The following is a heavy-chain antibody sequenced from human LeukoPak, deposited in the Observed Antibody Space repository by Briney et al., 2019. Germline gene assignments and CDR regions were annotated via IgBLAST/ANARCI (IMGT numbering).Heavy chain of an antibody. J-gene: IGHJ4*02. CDR2: INSDGSSI. CDR1: GFTFSSYW. V-gene: IGHV3-74*03. D-gene: IGHD5-12*01. CDR3: AREGRVSGYDFDC. Sequence: PGTSLRLSCAASGFTFSSYWMHWVRQAPGKGLVWVSRINSDGSSITYADSVKGRFTISRDNAKSTLYLQMNSLRVEDTAVYYCAREGRVSGYDFDCWGQGTLVTVSS.